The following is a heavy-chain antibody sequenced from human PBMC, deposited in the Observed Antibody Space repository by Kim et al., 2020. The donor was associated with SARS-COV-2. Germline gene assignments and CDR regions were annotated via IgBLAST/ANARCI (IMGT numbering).Heavy chain of an antibody. Sequence: NKYYADSVKGRFTISRDNSKNTLYLQMNSLRAEDTAVYYCAKGWLQQDYWGQGTLVTVSS. D-gene: IGHD5-12*01. CDR2: NK. V-gene: IGHV3-30*01. J-gene: IGHJ4*02. CDR3: AKGWLQQDY.